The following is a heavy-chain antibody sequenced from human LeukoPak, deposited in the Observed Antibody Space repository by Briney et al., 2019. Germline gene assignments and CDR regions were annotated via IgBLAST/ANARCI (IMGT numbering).Heavy chain of an antibody. J-gene: IGHJ4*02. CDR1: GGSFSGYY. CDR3: ARDPDY. Sequence: SETLSLTCAVYGGSFSGYYWSWFRQPPGKGLEWIGEIHHSGSTNYNPSLKSRVTISVDTSKKQFSLKLSSVTAADTAVYYCARDPDYWGQGTLVTVSS. CDR2: IHHSGST. V-gene: IGHV4-34*01.